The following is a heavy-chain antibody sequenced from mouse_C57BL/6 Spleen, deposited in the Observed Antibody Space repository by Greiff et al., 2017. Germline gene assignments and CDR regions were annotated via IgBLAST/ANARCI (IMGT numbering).Heavy chain of an antibody. CDR1: GFNIKDDY. CDR3: TTRQLRLHAMDY. Sequence: VQLQQSGAELVRPGASVKLSCTASGFNIKDDYMHWVKQRPEQGLEWIGWIDPENGDTEYASKFQGKATITADTSSNTAYLPLSSLTSEDTAVYYGTTRQLRLHAMDYWGQGTSVTVSS. CDR2: IDPENGDT. D-gene: IGHD3-2*02. V-gene: IGHV14-4*01. J-gene: IGHJ4*01.